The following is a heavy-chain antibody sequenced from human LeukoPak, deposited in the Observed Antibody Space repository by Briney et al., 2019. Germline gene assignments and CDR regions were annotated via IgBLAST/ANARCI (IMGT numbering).Heavy chain of an antibody. J-gene: IGHJ4*02. CDR2: MNPNSGNT. V-gene: IGHV1-8*01. Sequence: GASVKVSCKASGYTFTSYDINWVRQATGQGLEWMGWMNPNSGNTGYAQKFQGRVTMTRDTSISTAYMELSRLRSDDTAVYYCARDQSGHFVPLYYDSSGYIDYWGQGTLVTVSS. CDR3: ARDQSGHFVPLYYDSSGYIDY. D-gene: IGHD3-22*01. CDR1: GYTFTSYD.